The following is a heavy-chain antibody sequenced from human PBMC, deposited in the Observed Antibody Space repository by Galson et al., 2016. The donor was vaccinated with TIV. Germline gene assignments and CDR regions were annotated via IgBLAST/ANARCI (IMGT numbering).Heavy chain of an antibody. CDR2: IYPGNSDT. V-gene: IGHV5-51*03. CDR3: AAIVLPPAVMPATGLHS. CDR1: GYSFATYW. Sequence: QSGAEVKKPGESLKISCQGSGYSFATYWIAWVRQMPGKGLDWMGIIYPGNSDTRYSPSFQGQVTITADRSTNTAYLQWSSLKASDTAIYYCAAIVLPPAVMPATGLHSWGQGTLVTVSS. J-gene: IGHJ4*02. D-gene: IGHD2-8*01.